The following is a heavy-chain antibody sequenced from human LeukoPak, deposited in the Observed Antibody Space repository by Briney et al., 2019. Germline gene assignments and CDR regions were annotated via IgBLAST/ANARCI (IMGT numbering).Heavy chain of an antibody. J-gene: IGHJ4*02. Sequence: PGGSLRLSCAASGFTVSSNYMSWVRQAPGKGLEGVSVIYSGGSTYYADSEKGRFTISRDNSKNTLYLQMNSLRAEDTAVYYCARAPRYSSSWSEDWGQGTLVTVSS. CDR2: IYSGGST. CDR3: ARAPRYSSSWSED. D-gene: IGHD6-13*01. V-gene: IGHV3-53*01. CDR1: GFTVSSNY.